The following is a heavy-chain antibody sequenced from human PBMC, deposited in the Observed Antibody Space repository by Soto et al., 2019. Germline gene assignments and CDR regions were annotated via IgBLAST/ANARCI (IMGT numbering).Heavy chain of an antibody. CDR2: FYYSATT. J-gene: IGHJ5*02. CDR3: ARAISTRNWYGWFDP. Sequence: PSETLSLTCTVSGASITSDYWTWIRQPPGKRLEWIGYFYYSATTNYNPSLESRVTMSLDTSKNQFSLKLSSVTAADTAVYYCARAISTRNWYGWFDPWGQGTLVTVSS. D-gene: IGHD6-13*01. CDR1: GASITSDY. V-gene: IGHV4-59*01.